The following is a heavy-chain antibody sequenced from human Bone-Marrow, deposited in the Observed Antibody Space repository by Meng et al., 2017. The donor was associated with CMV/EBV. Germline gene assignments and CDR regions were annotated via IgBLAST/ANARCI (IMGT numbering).Heavy chain of an antibody. D-gene: IGHD3-3*01. CDR1: GFTFSDYY. CDR2: ISSSGSTI. J-gene: IGHJ6*02. CDR3: ARENDQRPSYDFWSGYYKVHYYGMDV. Sequence: GESLKISCAASGFTFSDYYMSWIRQAPGKGLEWVSYISSSGSTIHYADSVKGRFTISRDNAKNTLYLQMNSLRAEDTAVYYCARENDQRPSYDFWSGYYKVHYYGMDVWGQGTTVTVSS. V-gene: IGHV3-11*04.